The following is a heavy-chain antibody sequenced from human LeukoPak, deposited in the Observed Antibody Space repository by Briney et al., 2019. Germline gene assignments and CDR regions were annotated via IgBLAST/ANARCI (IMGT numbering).Heavy chain of an antibody. J-gene: IGHJ4*02. V-gene: IGHV1-2*06. CDR3: ARVIFGVVISY. CDR1: GYTFTCYY. Sequence: ASVEVSCKASGYTFTCYYMHWVRQAPGQGLEWMGRINPNSGGTNYAQKFQGRVTMTRDTSISTAYMELSRLRSDDTAVYYCARVIFGVVISYWGQGTLVTVSS. CDR2: INPNSGGT. D-gene: IGHD3-3*01.